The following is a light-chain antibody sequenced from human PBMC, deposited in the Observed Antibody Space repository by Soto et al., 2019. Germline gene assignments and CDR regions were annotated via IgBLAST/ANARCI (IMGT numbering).Light chain of an antibody. CDR3: LQYNDWPRT. J-gene: IGKJ1*01. Sequence: EIVMTQSPATLSVSPGERATLSCRASQSVSSNLAWYQQKPGQAPRLLIYDASTRATDIPARFSGSGSGTEFTLTFSSLQSEDFAVYYCLQYNDWPRTFGQGTKV. CDR1: QSVSSN. CDR2: DAS. V-gene: IGKV3-15*01.